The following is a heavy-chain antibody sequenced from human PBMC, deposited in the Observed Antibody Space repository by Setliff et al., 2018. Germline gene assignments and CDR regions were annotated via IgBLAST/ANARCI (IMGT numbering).Heavy chain of an antibody. D-gene: IGHD3-3*01. CDR3: ARDGYYNFWSGPSLAPNWFDP. V-gene: IGHV3-21*01. CDR1: GFTFSSYS. Sequence: GGSLRLSCAASGFTFSSYSMNWVRQAPGKGLEWVSSISSSSSYIYYADSVKGRFTISRDNAKNSLYQQMNSLRAEDTAVYYCARDGYYNFWSGPSLAPNWFDPWGQGTLVTVSS. J-gene: IGHJ5*02. CDR2: ISSSSSYI.